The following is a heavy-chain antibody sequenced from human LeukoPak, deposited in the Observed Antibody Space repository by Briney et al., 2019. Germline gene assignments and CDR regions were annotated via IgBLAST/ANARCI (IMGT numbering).Heavy chain of an antibody. V-gene: IGHV4-59*01. CDR3: ARTVSSGTLDY. J-gene: IGHJ4*02. D-gene: IGHD1-26*01. CDR1: GGSISSDY. Sequence: SETLSLTCTVSGGSISSDYWSWVRQPPGKGLEWIGYISYSGSTKYNPSLGSRRTISADTSKNQFSLRLNSVTAADKAVYYCARTVSSGTLDYWGQGTLVTVSS. CDR2: ISYSGST.